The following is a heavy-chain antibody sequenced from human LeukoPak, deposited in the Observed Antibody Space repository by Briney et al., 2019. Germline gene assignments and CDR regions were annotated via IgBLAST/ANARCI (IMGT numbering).Heavy chain of an antibody. CDR3: AKDLRGSDTGMGNWFDP. CDR1: GFTFSSYW. Sequence: PGGSLRLSCAASGFTFSSYWMHWVRQAPGKGLVWVSRINSDGSSTSYADSVKGRFTISRDNAKNTLYLQMNSLRAEDTAVYYCAKDLRGSDTGMGNWFDPWGQGTLVTVSS. J-gene: IGHJ5*02. V-gene: IGHV3-74*01. D-gene: IGHD5-18*01. CDR2: INSDGSST.